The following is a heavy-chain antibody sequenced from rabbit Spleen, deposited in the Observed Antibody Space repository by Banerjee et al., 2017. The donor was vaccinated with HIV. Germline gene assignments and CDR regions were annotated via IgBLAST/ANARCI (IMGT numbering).Heavy chain of an antibody. V-gene: IGHV1S40*01. CDR1: GFSFSSSYW. D-gene: IGHD8-1*01. CDR3: ARDGAGGSFFAL. CDR2: IYPDSDTT. J-gene: IGHJ6*01. Sequence: QSVEESGGDLVKPGTSLTLTCTASGFSFSSSYWICWVRQAPGKGLEWIGCIYPDSDTTYYATWAKGRFTISKTSSTTVTLQMTSLTAADTATYFCARDGAGGSFFALWGPGTLVTVS.